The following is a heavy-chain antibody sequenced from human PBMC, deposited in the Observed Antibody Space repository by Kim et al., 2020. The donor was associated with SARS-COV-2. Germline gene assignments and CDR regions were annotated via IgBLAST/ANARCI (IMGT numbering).Heavy chain of an antibody. D-gene: IGHD6-6*01. Sequence: GGSLRLSCAASGFTFSSYWMHWVRQAPGKGLVWASRINSDGSSTSYADSVKGRFTISRDNAKNTLYLQMNSLRAEDTAVYYCARDQYSSSYYGMDVWGQGTTVTVSS. J-gene: IGHJ6*02. CDR1: GFTFSSYW. CDR2: INSDGSST. V-gene: IGHV3-74*01. CDR3: ARDQYSSSYYGMDV.